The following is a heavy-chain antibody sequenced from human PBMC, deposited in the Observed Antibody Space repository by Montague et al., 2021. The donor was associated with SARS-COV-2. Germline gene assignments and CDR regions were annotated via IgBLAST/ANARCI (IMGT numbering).Heavy chain of an antibody. J-gene: IGHJ6*02. CDR3: ARANGGDGVMDV. Sequence: SETLSLACTVSGGSINSNYWSWIRQPPGKGLEWIGNVNYSGSTNYNPSLKSRVTISVDTSKNQFSLKVSSVTAADTAVYFCARANGGDGVMDVWGQGTTVSVSS. D-gene: IGHD7-27*01. CDR1: GGSINSNY. CDR2: VNYSGST. V-gene: IGHV4-59*01.